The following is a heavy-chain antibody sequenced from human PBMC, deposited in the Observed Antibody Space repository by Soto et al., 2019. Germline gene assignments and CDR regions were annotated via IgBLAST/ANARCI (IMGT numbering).Heavy chain of an antibody. Sequence: GSLRVSCGAAGFSCSNYDMHWVRQATGKGLEWVSTISTAGNTYSPGSVKGRFTISRENAKNSLYLQMNSLRVDDTAVYYCARGRDSGLYYFDYWGRGTLVTVSS. CDR2: ISTAGNT. CDR3: ARGRDSGLYYFDY. D-gene: IGHD2-21*01. CDR1: GFSCSNYD. J-gene: IGHJ4*02. V-gene: IGHV3-13*01.